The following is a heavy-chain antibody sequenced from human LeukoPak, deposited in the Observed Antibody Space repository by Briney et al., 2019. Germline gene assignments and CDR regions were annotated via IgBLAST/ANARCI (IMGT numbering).Heavy chain of an antibody. CDR3: AKDLAQVSQVGATIDY. CDR1: GFTFSSYG. V-gene: IGHV3-30*18. D-gene: IGHD1-26*01. Sequence: GGSLRLSCAASGFTFSSYGMHWVRQAPGKGLEWVAVISYDGSNKYYADSVKGRFTISRDNSKDTLYLQMNSLRAEDTAVYYCAKDLAQVSQVGATIDYWGQGTLVTVSS. CDR2: ISYDGSNK. J-gene: IGHJ4*02.